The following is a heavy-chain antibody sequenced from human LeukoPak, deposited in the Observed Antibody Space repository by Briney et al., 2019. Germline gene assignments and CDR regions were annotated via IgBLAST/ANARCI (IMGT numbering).Heavy chain of an antibody. D-gene: IGHD1-1*01. V-gene: IGHV3-23*01. CDR3: ARDVSAVGGLERPATLGY. Sequence: GGSLRLSCAASGFTFNNYAMSWVRQAPGKGLEWVSAISGSGGNTYFADSVKGRFTISRANSKNTLYLQMNSLRPEDTAVYYCARDVSAVGGLERPATLGYWGQGTLVTVSS. CDR2: ISGSGGNT. CDR1: GFTFNNYA. J-gene: IGHJ4*02.